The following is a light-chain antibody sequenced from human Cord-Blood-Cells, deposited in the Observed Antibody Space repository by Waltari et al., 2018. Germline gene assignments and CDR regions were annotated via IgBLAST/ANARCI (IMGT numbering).Light chain of an antibody. Sequence: DIVMTQSPDSLAVFLGERATINCKSSQSVLYSSNNKNYLAWYQQKPGQPPKLLIYWASIRESGVPDRFSGSGSGTDFTLTISSLQAEDVAVYYCQQYYSTPYTFGQGTKLEIK. V-gene: IGKV4-1*01. J-gene: IGKJ2*01. CDR3: QQYYSTPYT. CDR1: QSVLYSSNNKNY. CDR2: WAS.